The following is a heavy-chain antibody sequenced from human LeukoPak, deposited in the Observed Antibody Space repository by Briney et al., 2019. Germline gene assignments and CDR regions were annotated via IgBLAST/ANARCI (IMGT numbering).Heavy chain of an antibody. V-gene: IGHV4-4*07. Sequence: SETLSLTCTVSGGSISSYYWSWIRQPAGKGLEWIGRIYTSGSTNYNPSLKSRVTMSVDTSKNQFSLKLSSVTAADTAVYYCARDLDAGGGTYNWFDPWGQGTLVTVSS. D-gene: IGHD3-16*01. CDR2: IYTSGST. J-gene: IGHJ5*02. CDR1: GGSISSYY. CDR3: ARDLDAGGGTYNWFDP.